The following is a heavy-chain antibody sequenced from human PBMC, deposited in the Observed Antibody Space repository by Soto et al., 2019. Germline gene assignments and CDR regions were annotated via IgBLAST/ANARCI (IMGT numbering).Heavy chain of an antibody. D-gene: IGHD5-12*01. CDR3: AKAPRLWWLQLRPYYYGMDV. J-gene: IGHJ6*02. Sequence: PGGSLRLSCAASGFTFSSYAMSWVRQAPGKGLEWVSAISGSGGSTYYADSVKGRFTISRDNSKNTLYLQMNSLRAEDTAVYYCAKAPRLWWLQLRPYYYGMDVWGQGTTVTVSS. CDR2: ISGSGGST. CDR1: GFTFSSYA. V-gene: IGHV3-23*01.